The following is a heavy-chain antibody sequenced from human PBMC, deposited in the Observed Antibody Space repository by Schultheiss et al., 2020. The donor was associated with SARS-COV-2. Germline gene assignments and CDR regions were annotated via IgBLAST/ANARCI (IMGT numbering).Heavy chain of an antibody. Sequence: GGSLRLSCAASGFTFSSSWMHWVCQAPEKGQEWVADIKCDGSEKYYVDSVKGRLTISRDNAKNSLYLQMNSLRAEDTAVYYCARAIVVPAAIEYYFDYWGQGTLVTVSS. D-gene: IGHD2-2*02. CDR3: ARAIVVPAAIEYYFDY. J-gene: IGHJ4*02. CDR1: GFTFSSSW. CDR2: IKCDGSEK. V-gene: IGHV3-52*02.